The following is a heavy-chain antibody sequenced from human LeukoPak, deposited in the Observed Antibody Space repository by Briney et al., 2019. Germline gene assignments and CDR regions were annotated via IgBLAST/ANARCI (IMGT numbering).Heavy chain of an antibody. CDR2: INPNSGGT. CDR3: ARDLYGGTSATFDY. D-gene: IGHD4-23*01. Sequence: GASVKVSCKASGYTFTSYAIHWVRQAPGQGLEWMGWINPNSGGTYYAQKFQGRVTMTSDTSISTAYMELSRLRSDNTAVYYCARDLYGGTSATFDYWGQGTLVTVSS. CDR1: GYTFTSYA. J-gene: IGHJ4*02. V-gene: IGHV1-2*02.